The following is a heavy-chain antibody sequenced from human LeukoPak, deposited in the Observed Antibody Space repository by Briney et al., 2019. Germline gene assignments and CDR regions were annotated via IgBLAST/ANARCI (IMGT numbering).Heavy chain of an antibody. CDR2: INTDGSST. J-gene: IGHJ4*02. CDR1: GFTFSSYW. Sequence: GGSLRLSCAASGFTFSSYWMHWVRQAPGKGLVWVSRINTDGSSTSYADSVKGRFTISRDNSKNTLYLQMNSLRAEDTAVYYCARTGGPRGGDYWGQGTLVTVSS. CDR3: ARTGGPRGGDY. D-gene: IGHD2-15*01. V-gene: IGHV3-74*01.